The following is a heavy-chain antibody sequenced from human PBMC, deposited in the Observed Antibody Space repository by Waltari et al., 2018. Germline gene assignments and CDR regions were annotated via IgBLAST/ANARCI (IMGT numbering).Heavy chain of an antibody. CDR3: ARSTTAAGPFDY. J-gene: IGHJ4*02. D-gene: IGHD6-13*01. Sequence: QLQLQESGPGLVKPSETLSLTCTVSGGSISSSSYYWGWIRQPPGKGLEWIGSIYYSGSTYYNPSLKSRVTISVDTSKNQFSLKLSSVTAADTAVYYCARSTTAAGPFDYGGQGTLVTVSS. CDR2: IYYSGST. V-gene: IGHV4-39*07. CDR1: GGSISSSSYY.